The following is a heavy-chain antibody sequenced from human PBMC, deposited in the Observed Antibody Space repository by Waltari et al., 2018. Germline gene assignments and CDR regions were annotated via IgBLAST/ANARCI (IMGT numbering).Heavy chain of an antibody. V-gene: IGHV3-74*01. CDR2: INTDGSIT. D-gene: IGHD6-13*01. CDR3: VMYSSSFLGDC. Sequence: EVQLVESGGGLVQPGGSLRLSCAASGFIFSSYWMHWVRQAPGKGLVSVSHINTDGSITNYADSVKGRFTISRDNAKNTLSLQMNSLRAEDTAVYYCVMYSSSFLGDCWGQGTLVTVSS. CDR1: GFIFSSYW. J-gene: IGHJ4*02.